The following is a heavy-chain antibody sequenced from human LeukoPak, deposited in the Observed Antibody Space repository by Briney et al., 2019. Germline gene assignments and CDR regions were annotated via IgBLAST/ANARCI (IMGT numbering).Heavy chain of an antibody. V-gene: IGHV4-34*01. CDR2: INHSGTT. D-gene: IGHD4-23*01. Sequence: SETLSLTCAVYGASFSGYYWSWIRQSPGKGLEWIGEINHSGTTNYNPSLKSRVTISKDTSKNQFFLKLYFLTAADTAMYYCARGRWDVRFRYWGQGTLVTVSS. CDR3: ARGRWDVRFRY. CDR1: GASFSGYY. J-gene: IGHJ1*01.